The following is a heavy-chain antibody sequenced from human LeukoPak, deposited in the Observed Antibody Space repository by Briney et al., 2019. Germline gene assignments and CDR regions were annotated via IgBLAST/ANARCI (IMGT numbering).Heavy chain of an antibody. CDR1: GGSISSSRYY. J-gene: IGHJ4*02. CDR3: ASQNLYDSSGLDY. V-gene: IGHV4-39*01. D-gene: IGHD3-22*01. CDR2: TYYSGST. Sequence: SETLSLTSTVSGGSISSSRYYWGWIRQPPGKGLEWIGSTYYSGSTYYNPSLKSRVTISVDTSKNQFSLKLSSVTAADTAVYYCASQNLYDSSGLDYWGQGTLVTVSS.